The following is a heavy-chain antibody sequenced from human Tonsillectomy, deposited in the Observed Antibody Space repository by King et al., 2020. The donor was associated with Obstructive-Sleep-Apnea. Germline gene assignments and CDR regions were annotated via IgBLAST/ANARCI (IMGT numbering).Heavy chain of an antibody. J-gene: IGHJ6*02. CDR3: ARGEIRARGGMDV. CDR2: ISSSSSYI. CDR1: GFTFSSYS. V-gene: IGHV3-21*01. D-gene: IGHD3-10*01. Sequence: EVQLVQSGGGLVKPGGSLRLSCAASGFTFSSYSMNWVRQAPGKGLEWVSSISSSSSYIYYADSVKGRFTISRDNAKNSLYLQMNSLRAEDTAVYYCARGEIRARGGMDVWGQGTTVTVSS.